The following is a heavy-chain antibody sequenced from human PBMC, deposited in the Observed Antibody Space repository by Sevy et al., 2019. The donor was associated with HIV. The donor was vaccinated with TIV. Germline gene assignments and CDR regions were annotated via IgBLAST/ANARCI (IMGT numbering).Heavy chain of an antibody. D-gene: IGHD5-18*01. CDR2: INEDGSRL. J-gene: IGHJ4*02. CDR3: ARDSAYSALDY. V-gene: IGHV3-7*01. CDR1: GFTFSDSW. Sequence: GGSLRLSCVASGFTFSDSWMTWVRQAPGKGLERIAFINEDGSRLGYVDSVRGRFTIYRENTKNSLYLQMNSLRAADKAVYFCARDSAYSALDYWGQGTLVTVSS.